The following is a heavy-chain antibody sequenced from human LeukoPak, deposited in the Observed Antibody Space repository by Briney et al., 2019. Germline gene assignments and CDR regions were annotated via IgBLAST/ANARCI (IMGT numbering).Heavy chain of an antibody. Sequence: ASVKVSCKASGCTFTSYGISWVRQAPGQGLEWMGWISAYNGNTNYAQKLQGRVTMTTDTSTSTAYMELKSLRSDDTAVYYCARDPPQISIFGVVTLDYWGQGTLVTVSS. CDR2: ISAYNGNT. CDR3: ARDPPQISIFGVVTLDY. CDR1: GCTFTSYG. D-gene: IGHD3-3*01. J-gene: IGHJ4*02. V-gene: IGHV1-18*01.